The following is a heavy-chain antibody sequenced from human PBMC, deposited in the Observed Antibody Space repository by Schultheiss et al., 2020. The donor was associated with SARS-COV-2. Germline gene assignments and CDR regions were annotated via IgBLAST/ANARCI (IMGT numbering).Heavy chain of an antibody. CDR2: IYHSGST. CDR3: ARDAGIAAAGTLYYYYYYGMDV. CDR1: GGSISSSNW. D-gene: IGHD6-13*01. J-gene: IGHJ6*02. Sequence: SETLSLTCAVSGGSISSSNWWSWVRQPPGKGLEWIGEIYHSGSTNYNPSLKSRVTMSVDTSKNQFSLKLSSVTAADTAVYYCARDAGIAAAGTLYYYYYYGMDVWGQGTTVTVSS. V-gene: IGHV4-4*02.